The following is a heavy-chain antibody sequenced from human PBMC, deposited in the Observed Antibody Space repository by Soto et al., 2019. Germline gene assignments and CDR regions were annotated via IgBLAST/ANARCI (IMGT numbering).Heavy chain of an antibody. Sequence: PSETLSLTCAVSGGSIISSDWWTWVRQPPGKGLEWIGEKYHSGSTYYNPSLKSRVTISVDNSKNQFSPKLTSVTAADTAVYYCVRDPYGSGSYFSRFDYWGQGTLVTVS. D-gene: IGHD3-10*01. CDR1: GGSIISSDW. CDR2: KYHSGST. V-gene: IGHV4-4*02. CDR3: VRDPYGSGSYFSRFDY. J-gene: IGHJ4*02.